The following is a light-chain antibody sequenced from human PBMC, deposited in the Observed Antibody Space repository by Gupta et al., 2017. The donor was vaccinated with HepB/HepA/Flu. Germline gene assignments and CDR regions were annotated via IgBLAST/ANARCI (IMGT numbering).Light chain of an antibody. Sequence: QSALTQSASVSGSPGQSITISCIGTSSDVGGSKYVSWYQQLPGKAPKLMIYDVSSRPAGVSNRFSGSKSGNTASLTISGLQAEDEADYYCSSYTSITTSVIFGGGTKLTVL. J-gene: IGLJ2*01. CDR1: SSDVGGSKY. CDR3: SSYTSITTSVI. V-gene: IGLV2-14*03. CDR2: DVS.